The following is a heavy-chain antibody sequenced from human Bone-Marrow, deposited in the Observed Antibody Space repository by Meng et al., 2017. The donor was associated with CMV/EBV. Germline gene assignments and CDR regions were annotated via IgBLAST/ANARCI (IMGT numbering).Heavy chain of an antibody. CDR3: ARDLDYGDYASDY. J-gene: IGHJ4*02. CDR2: INPNSGGT. D-gene: IGHD4-17*01. CDR1: GYTFTGYY. V-gene: IGHV1-2*02. Sequence: QVQLVQSGAEVRKPGASVKVSCKVSGYTFTGYYMHWVRQAPGQGLEWMGWINPNSGGTNYAQKFQGRVTMTRDTSISTAYMELSRLRSDDTAVYYCARDLDYGDYASDYWGQGTLVTVSS.